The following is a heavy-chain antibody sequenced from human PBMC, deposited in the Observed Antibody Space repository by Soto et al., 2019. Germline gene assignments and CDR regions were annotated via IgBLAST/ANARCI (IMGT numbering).Heavy chain of an antibody. V-gene: IGHV1-46*01. Sequence: ASVKVSCKASGYTFTSYYMHWVRQAPGQGLEWMGIINPSGGSTNYNPSLKSRVTISVDTSKNQFSLKLSSVTAADTAVYYCARDVYPNWFDPWGQGTLVTVSS. J-gene: IGHJ5*02. CDR2: INPSGGST. CDR3: ARDVYPNWFDP. CDR1: GYTFTSYY.